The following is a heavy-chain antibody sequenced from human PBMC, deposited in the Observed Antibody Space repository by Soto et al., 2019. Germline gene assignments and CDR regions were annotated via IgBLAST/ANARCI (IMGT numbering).Heavy chain of an antibody. Sequence: ASVKLSCTASGYTFTSYAMHWVRQAPGQRLEWMGWINAGNGNTKYSQKFQGRVTITRDTSASTAYMELSSLRSEDTAVYYCARALSPYYYDSSGYHTFDYWGQGTLVTVSS. CDR1: GYTFTSYA. J-gene: IGHJ4*02. D-gene: IGHD3-22*01. CDR2: INAGNGNT. CDR3: ARALSPYYYDSSGYHTFDY. V-gene: IGHV1-3*01.